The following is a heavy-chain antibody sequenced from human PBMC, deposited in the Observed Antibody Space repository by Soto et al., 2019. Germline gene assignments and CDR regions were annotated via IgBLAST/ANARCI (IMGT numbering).Heavy chain of an antibody. D-gene: IGHD5-18*01. Sequence: SETLSLTCAVYGGSFSGYYWSWIRQPPGKGLEWIGEINHSGSTNYNPSLKSRVTISVDTSKNQFSLKLSSVTAADTAVYYCAREGYSYAPFDYWGQGTLVTVSS. CDR3: AREGYSYAPFDY. J-gene: IGHJ4*02. CDR1: GGSFSGYY. V-gene: IGHV4-34*01. CDR2: INHSGST.